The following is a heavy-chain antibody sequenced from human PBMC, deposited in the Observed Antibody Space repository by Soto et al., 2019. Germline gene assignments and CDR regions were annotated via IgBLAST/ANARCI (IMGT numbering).Heavy chain of an antibody. Sequence: ASVKVSCKASGYTFTGYYMHWVRQAPGQVLEWMGWINPNSGGTNYAQKFQGRVTMTRDTSISTAYMELSRLRSDDTAVYYCARDADIVVVVAAGWFDPWGQGTLVTVS. CDR3: ARDADIVVVVAAGWFDP. CDR1: GYTFTGYY. V-gene: IGHV1-2*02. J-gene: IGHJ5*02. CDR2: INPNSGGT. D-gene: IGHD2-15*01.